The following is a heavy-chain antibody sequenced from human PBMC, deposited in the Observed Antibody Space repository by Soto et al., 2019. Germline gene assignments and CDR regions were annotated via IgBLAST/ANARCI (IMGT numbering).Heavy chain of an antibody. V-gene: IGHV1-69*01. CDR3: ARAGTRSYNWFNP. J-gene: IGHJ5*02. D-gene: IGHD6-13*01. CDR2: IIPIFGTA. CDR1: GGTFSSYA. Sequence: SVKGSFKASGGTFSSYAISWVRQAPGQGLEWMGGIIPIFGTANYAQKFQGRVTITADESTSTAYMELSSLISDDTAVYYCARAGTRSYNWFNPWGQGTLVTVSS.